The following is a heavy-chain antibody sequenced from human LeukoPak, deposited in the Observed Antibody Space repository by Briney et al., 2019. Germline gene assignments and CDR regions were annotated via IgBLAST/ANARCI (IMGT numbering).Heavy chain of an antibody. J-gene: IGHJ4*02. Sequence: GGSLRLSCAVSGFTVRTNYMTWVRQAPGKGLEWVSLIYTGGTTYYADSVRGRFAISRDNSKNTLYLQMNSLRAEDTAVYYCARAGSADSFDYWGQGTLDTVSS. D-gene: IGHD6-25*01. CDR3: ARAGSADSFDY. CDR2: IYTGGTT. CDR1: GFTVRTNY. V-gene: IGHV3-53*01.